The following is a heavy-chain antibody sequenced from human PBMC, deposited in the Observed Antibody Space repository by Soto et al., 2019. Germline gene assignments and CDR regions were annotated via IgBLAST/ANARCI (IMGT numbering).Heavy chain of an antibody. CDR3: SRDQSSGHSGYPVAYDY. CDR1: GFTFGDYA. V-gene: IGHV3-49*03. J-gene: IGHJ4*02. D-gene: IGHD5-12*01. CDR2: IRTKAYGGTT. Sequence: GGSLRLSCTASGFTFGDYAMSWFRQAPGKGLDWVSFIRTKAYGGTTEYAASVKGRFTISRDDSKSIAYLQMSSLKTEDTAVYYCSRDQSSGHSGYPVAYDYWGQGTLVTVSS.